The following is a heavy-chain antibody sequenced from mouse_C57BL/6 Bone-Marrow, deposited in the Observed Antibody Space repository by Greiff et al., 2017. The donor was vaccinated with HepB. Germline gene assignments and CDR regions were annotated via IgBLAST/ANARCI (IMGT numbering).Heavy chain of an antibody. Sequence: QVQLKQPGAELVRPGTSVKLSCKASGYTFTSYWMHWVKQRPGQGLEWIGVIDPSDSYTNYNQKFKGKATLTVDTSSSTAYMQLSSLTSEDSAVYYCARRPGTWFAYWGQGTLVTVSA. CDR1: GYTFTSYW. V-gene: IGHV1-59*01. J-gene: IGHJ3*01. CDR2: IDPSDSYT. CDR3: ARRPGTWFAY.